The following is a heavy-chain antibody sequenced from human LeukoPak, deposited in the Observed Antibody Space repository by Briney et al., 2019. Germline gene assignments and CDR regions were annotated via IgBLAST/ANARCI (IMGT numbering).Heavy chain of an antibody. CDR3: ARDQADYGDYAVAFDI. J-gene: IGHJ3*02. V-gene: IGHV4-59*01. Sequence: SETLSLTCGVSGGSMTSYCWSWIRQAPGKGLEWIGYISASGSTNYNPSLGSRLTISMDASKNQFSLKLSSVTAADTAVYYCARDQADYGDYAVAFDIWGQGTMVTVSS. CDR2: ISASGST. D-gene: IGHD4-17*01. CDR1: GGSMTSYC.